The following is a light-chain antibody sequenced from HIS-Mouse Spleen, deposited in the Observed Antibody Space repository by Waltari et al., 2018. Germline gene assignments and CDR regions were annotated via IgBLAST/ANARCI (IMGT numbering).Light chain of an antibody. Sequence: QSALTQPASVSGSPGQSITIPCTGTSSDVCGYNYVSWYQQHPGKAPKLMIYDVSNRPSGVSNRFSGSKSGNTASLTISGLQAEDEADYYCSSYTSSSTWVFGGGTKLTVL. V-gene: IGLV2-14*03. CDR2: DVS. CDR3: SSYTSSSTWV. J-gene: IGLJ3*02. CDR1: SSDVCGYNY.